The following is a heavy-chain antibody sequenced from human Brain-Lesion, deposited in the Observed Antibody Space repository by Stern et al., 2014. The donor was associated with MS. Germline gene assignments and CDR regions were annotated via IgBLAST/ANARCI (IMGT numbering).Heavy chain of an antibody. Sequence: QMQLVQSGPGLVKPSETLSLTCTVSGGSISSSTYYWAWIHQPPGKGLEWIGNIYYSGFTYYNPSLKSRVTISVDMSKNQFSLKLSSVTAADTAIYYCARHDSVPRPSQLYSARDRGPGYFDYWGQGTLVTVSS. CDR2: IYYSGFT. V-gene: IGHV4-39*01. CDR1: GGSISSSTYY. J-gene: IGHJ4*02. D-gene: IGHD1-26*01. CDR3: ARHDSVPRPSQLYSARDRGPGYFDY.